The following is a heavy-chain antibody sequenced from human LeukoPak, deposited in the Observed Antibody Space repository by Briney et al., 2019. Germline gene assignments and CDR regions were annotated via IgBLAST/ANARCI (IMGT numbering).Heavy chain of an antibody. J-gene: IGHJ5*02. Sequence: PSETLSLTCAVSGYSISSGYYWGWIRQPPGKGLEWIGSIYHSGSTYYNPSLKSRVTISVDTSKNQFSLKLSSVTAEDTAVYYCARDLRYCSSTSCQLNWFDPWGQGTLVTVSS. CDR3: ARDLRYCSSTSCQLNWFDP. D-gene: IGHD2-2*01. CDR2: IYHSGST. CDR1: GYSISSGYY. V-gene: IGHV4-38-2*02.